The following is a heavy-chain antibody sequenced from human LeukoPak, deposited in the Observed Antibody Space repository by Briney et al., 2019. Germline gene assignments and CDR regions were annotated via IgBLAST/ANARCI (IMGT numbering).Heavy chain of an antibody. J-gene: IGHJ4*02. CDR1: GFTFSDYA. Sequence: GRSLRLSCAASGFTFSDYAMHWVRQAPGKGLEWVAVLSYGGTNKYYADSVKGRFTISRDNSKNTLYLQMNSLRAEDTAVYYCARRGSSGWLLFDYWGQGTLVTVSS. CDR2: LSYGGTNK. V-gene: IGHV3-30-3*01. CDR3: ARRGSSGWLLFDY. D-gene: IGHD6-19*01.